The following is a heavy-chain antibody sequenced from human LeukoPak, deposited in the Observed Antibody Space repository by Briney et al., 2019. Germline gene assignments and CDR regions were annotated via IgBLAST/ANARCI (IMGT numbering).Heavy chain of an antibody. CDR2: IDYSGST. CDR1: SGSISRHY. CDR3: AQSSTSAPYYYYYGLDV. J-gene: IGHJ6*02. V-gene: IGHV4-59*11. Sequence: SETLSLTCTVSSGSISRHYWSWIRQPPGKGLERIEYIDYSGSTTSNPSLKSRVTISVDTSKNQFSLRLSSVSAADTAIYYCAQSSTSAPYYYYYGLDVWGQGTTVTVSS. D-gene: IGHD2-2*01.